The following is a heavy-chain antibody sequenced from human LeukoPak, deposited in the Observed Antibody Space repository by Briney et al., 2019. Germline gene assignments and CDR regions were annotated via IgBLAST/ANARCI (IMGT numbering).Heavy chain of an antibody. J-gene: IGHJ4*02. CDR1: GGSTSSSTYY. V-gene: IGHV4-39*01. CDR2: IYYSGSS. D-gene: IGHD3-3*01. Sequence: PSETLSLTCTVSGGSTSSSTYYWGWIRQPPGKGLEWIGSIYYSGSSYYNPSLKSRVTISVDTSKNQFSLKLSSVTAADTAVYYCARHGDQLRFLIHWGQGTLVTVSS. CDR3: ARHGDQLRFLIH.